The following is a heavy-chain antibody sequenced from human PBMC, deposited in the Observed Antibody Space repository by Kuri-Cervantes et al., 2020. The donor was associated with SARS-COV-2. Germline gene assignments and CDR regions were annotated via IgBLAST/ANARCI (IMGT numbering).Heavy chain of an antibody. CDR3: ARWGVYYFDY. CDR2: IWYDGSNK. V-gene: IGHV3-33*08. CDR1: GFTFSSYG. Sequence: GGSLRLSCAASGFTFSSYGMHWVRQAPGKGLEWVAVIWYDGSNKYYADSVKGRFTIYRDNSKNTLYLQMNSLIAEDTAVYYCARWGVYYFDYWGQGTLVTVSS. D-gene: IGHD3-16*01. J-gene: IGHJ4*02.